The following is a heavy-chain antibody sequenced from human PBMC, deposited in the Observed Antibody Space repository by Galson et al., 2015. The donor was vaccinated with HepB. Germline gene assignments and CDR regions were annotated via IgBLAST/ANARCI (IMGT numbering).Heavy chain of an antibody. Sequence: SLRLSCAASGFTFSSYAMSWVRQAPGKGLEWVSGIGGSGGSTYYADSVKGRFTISRDNSKNTLYLEMKSLRAEDTAVYHCARCQTSGGHCWFDPWGQGALVTVSS. J-gene: IGHJ5*02. CDR1: GFTFSSYA. CDR2: IGGSGGST. V-gene: IGHV3-23*01. CDR3: ARCQTSGGHCWFDP. D-gene: IGHD2-21*02.